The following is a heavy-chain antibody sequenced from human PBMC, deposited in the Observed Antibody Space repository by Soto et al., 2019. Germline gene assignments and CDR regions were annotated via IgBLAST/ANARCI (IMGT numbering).Heavy chain of an antibody. V-gene: IGHV4-59*01. Sequence: SETLSLTCTVSGGSISSYYWSCIRQPPGKGLEWIGYIYYSGSTNYNPSLKSRVTISVDTSKNQFSLKLSSVTAADTAVYYCARVQRGSGSYYKTFDYWGQGTLVTVSS. D-gene: IGHD3-10*01. CDR1: GGSISSYY. J-gene: IGHJ4*02. CDR2: IYYSGST. CDR3: ARVQRGSGSYYKTFDY.